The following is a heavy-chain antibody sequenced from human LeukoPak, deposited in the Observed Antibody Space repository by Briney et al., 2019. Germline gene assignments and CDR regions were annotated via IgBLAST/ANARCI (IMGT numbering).Heavy chain of an antibody. Sequence: PESLSLTCTVSGGSVSSHFWSWIRQPPGKGLEWSGYIYNSGITNYNPSLKSRVTMSVDTSKNQFSLMLRSVTAADTAVYYCARDHLPAGAPGYYMDVWGKGTTVTVSS. D-gene: IGHD4/OR15-4a*01. CDR3: ARDHLPAGAPGYYMDV. V-gene: IGHV4-59*02. CDR1: GGSVSSHF. J-gene: IGHJ6*03. CDR2: IYNSGIT.